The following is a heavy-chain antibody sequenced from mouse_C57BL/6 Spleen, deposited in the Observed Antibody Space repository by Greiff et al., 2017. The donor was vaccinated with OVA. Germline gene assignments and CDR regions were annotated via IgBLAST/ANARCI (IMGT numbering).Heavy chain of an antibody. CDR1: GFTFSDFY. V-gene: IGHV7-1*01. J-gene: IGHJ4*01. CDR2: SRNKANDYTT. D-gene: IGHD1-1*01. Sequence: VQLVESGGGLVQSGRSLRLSCATSGFTFSDFYMEWVRQAPGKGLEWIAASRNKANDYTTEYSASVKGRFIVSRDTSQSILYLQMNALRAEDTAIYYCARDAGYYGSSQGYAMDYWGQGTSVTVSS. CDR3: ARDAGYYGSSQGYAMDY.